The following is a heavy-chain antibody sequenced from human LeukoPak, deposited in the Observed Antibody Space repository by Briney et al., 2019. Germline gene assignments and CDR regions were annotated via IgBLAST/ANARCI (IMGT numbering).Heavy chain of an antibody. CDR2: MNPNSGNT. CDR1: GYTFTSYD. D-gene: IGHD5-18*01. V-gene: IGHV1-8*01. CDR3: ARRRKYSYGYDAFDI. Sequence: ASVKVSCKASGYTFTSYDINWVRQATGQGLEWMGWMNPNSGNTGDAQKFQGRVTMTRNTSISTAYMELSSLRSEDTAVYYCARRRKYSYGYDAFDIWGQGTMVTVSS. J-gene: IGHJ3*02.